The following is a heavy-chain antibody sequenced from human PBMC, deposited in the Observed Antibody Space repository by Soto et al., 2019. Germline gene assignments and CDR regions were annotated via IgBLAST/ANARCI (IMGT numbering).Heavy chain of an antibody. CDR2: INPSGGST. D-gene: IGHD6-19*01. CDR3: ASTVAADPYYYYYYMDV. V-gene: IGHV1-46*03. Sequence: XSVKVSFNASGYTFTSYYMHLVRQSPGQGLEWMGIINPSGGSTSYAQKFQGRVTMTRDTSTSTVYMELSSLRSEDTAVYYCASTVAADPYYYYYYMDVWGKGTTVTVSS. J-gene: IGHJ6*03. CDR1: GYTFTSYY.